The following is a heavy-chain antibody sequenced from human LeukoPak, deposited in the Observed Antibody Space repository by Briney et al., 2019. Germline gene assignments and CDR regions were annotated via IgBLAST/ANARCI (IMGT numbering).Heavy chain of an antibody. CDR2: ISGSGGST. Sequence: GGSLRLSCAASGFTFNTYAMSWVRQAPGKGLEWVSAISGSGGSTYYADSVKGRFTISRDNSKNTLYLQMNSLRAEDTAVYYCAKGKQWPGGYFDYWGQGTLVTVSS. D-gene: IGHD6-19*01. CDR1: GFTFNTYA. CDR3: AKGKQWPGGYFDY. J-gene: IGHJ4*02. V-gene: IGHV3-23*01.